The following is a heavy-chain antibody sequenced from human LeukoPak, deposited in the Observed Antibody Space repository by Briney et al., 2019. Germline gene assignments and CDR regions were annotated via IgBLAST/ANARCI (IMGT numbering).Heavy chain of an antibody. D-gene: IGHD6-19*01. CDR1: GGTFSSYA. Sequence: SVKVSCKASGGTFSSYAISWVRQAPGQGLEWTGGIIPIFGTANYAQKFQGRVTITADKSTSTAYMELSSLRSEDTAVYYCARLDLAVAGKGDYWGQGTLVTVSS. CDR2: IIPIFGTA. CDR3: ARLDLAVAGKGDY. V-gene: IGHV1-69*06. J-gene: IGHJ4*02.